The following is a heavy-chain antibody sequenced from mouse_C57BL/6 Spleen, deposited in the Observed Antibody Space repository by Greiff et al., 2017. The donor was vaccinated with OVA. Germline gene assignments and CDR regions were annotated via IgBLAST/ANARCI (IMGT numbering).Heavy chain of an antibody. J-gene: IGHJ3*01. CDR2: IHPNSGST. CDR1: GYTFTSYW. Sequence: QVQLQQPGAELVKPGASVKLSCKASGYTFTSYWMHWVKQRPGQGLEWIGMIHPNSGSTNYNEKFKSKATLTVDKSSSTAYMQLSSLTSEDSAVYYCARGEGYDYDGLAWFAYWGQGTLVTVSA. V-gene: IGHV1-64*01. CDR3: ARGEGYDYDGLAWFAY. D-gene: IGHD2-4*01.